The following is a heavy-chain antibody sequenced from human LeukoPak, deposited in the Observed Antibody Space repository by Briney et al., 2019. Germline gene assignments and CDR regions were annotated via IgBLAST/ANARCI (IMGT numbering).Heavy chain of an antibody. CDR1: GYSISSGYY. Sequence: SETLSLTCTVSGYSISSGYYWGWIRQPPGKGLEWIGSIYHSGSTYYNPSLKSRVTMSVDTSKNQFSLKLSSVTAAGTAVYYCARDKRVAVAGTYIYYYYMDVWGNGTTVTISS. CDR3: ARDKRVAVAGTYIYYYYMDV. V-gene: IGHV4-38-2*02. CDR2: IYHSGST. J-gene: IGHJ6*03. D-gene: IGHD6-19*01.